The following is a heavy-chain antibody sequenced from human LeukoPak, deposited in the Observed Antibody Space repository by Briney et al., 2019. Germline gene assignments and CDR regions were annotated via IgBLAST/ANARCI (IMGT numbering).Heavy chain of an antibody. CDR3: ARDRVAAGTSWWFDP. J-gene: IGHJ5*02. V-gene: IGHV1-2*07. CDR1: GYTFTGYY. CDR2: INPNSGGT. D-gene: IGHD6-13*01. Sequence: LGASVKVSCKASGYTFTGYYMHWVRQAPGQGLEWMAWINPNSGGTNYAHTLQGRVTMTRDTSISTAYMQLSRLRSDDTAVYYCARDRVAAGTSWWFDPWGQGTLVTVSS.